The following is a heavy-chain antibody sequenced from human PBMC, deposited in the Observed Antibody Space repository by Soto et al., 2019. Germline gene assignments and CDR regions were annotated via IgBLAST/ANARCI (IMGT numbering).Heavy chain of an antibody. CDR1: GFTFSSYG. Sequence: QVQLVESGGGVVQPGRSLRLSCAASGFTFSSYGMHWVRQAPGKGLEWVAVIWYDGSNKYYADSVKGRFTISRDNSKNTLYPQMNSLRTEDTAVYYCARDVGRWSGGSYYWGQGTLVTVSS. V-gene: IGHV3-33*01. D-gene: IGHD2-15*01. J-gene: IGHJ4*02. CDR2: IWYDGSNK. CDR3: ARDVGRWSGGSYY.